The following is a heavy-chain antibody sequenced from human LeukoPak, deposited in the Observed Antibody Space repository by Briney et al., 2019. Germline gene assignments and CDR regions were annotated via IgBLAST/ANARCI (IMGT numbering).Heavy chain of an antibody. CDR2: IYTSGST. J-gene: IGHJ4*02. V-gene: IGHV4-4*07. D-gene: IGHD6-13*01. CDR3: ARDREAAADFDY. Sequence: SETLSLTCTVSGGSISSYYWSWIRQPAGKGLEWIGRIYTSGSTNYNPSLKSRVTMSVDTSKNQFSLKLRSVTAADTAVYYCARDREAAADFDYWGQGTLVTVSS. CDR1: GGSISSYY.